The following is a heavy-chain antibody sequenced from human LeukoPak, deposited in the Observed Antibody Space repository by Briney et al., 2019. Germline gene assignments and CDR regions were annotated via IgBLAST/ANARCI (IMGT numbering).Heavy chain of an antibody. CDR1: GFTFSSYG. V-gene: IGHV3-9*03. CDR3: AKGTYSSGWYVIDY. CDR2: ISWNSGSI. J-gene: IGHJ4*02. D-gene: IGHD6-19*01. Sequence: GGSLRLSCAASGFTFSSYGMHWVRQAPGKGLEWVSGISWNSGSIGYADSVKGRFTISRDNAKNSLYLQMNSLRAEDMALYYCAKGTYSSGWYVIDYWGQGTLVTVSS.